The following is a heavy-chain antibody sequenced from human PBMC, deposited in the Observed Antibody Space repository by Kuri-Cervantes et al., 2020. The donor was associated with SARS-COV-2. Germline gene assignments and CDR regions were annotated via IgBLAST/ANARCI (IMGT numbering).Heavy chain of an antibody. CDR2: IKQDGSEK. CDR1: GFTFSSYW. D-gene: IGHD6-6*01. CDR3: ARDREFIAARIFDY. Sequence: GESLKIPCAASGFTFSSYWMSWVRQAPGKGLEWVANIKQDGSEKYYVDSVKGRFTISRDNAKNSLYLQMNSLRAEDTAVYYCARDREFIAARIFDYWGQGTLVTVSS. J-gene: IGHJ4*02. V-gene: IGHV3-7*01.